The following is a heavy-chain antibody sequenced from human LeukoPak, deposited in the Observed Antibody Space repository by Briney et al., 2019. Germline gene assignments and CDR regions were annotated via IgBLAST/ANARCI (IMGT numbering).Heavy chain of an antibody. J-gene: IGHJ4*02. Sequence: SQTLSLTCTVSGGSISSGGYYWSWIRQHPGKGLEWIGYIYYSGSTYYNPSLKSRVTISVDTSKNQFSLKLSSVTAADTAVYYCASAYCTNGVCSPGVYYFDYWGQGTLVTVSS. CDR2: IYYSGST. V-gene: IGHV4-31*03. D-gene: IGHD2-8*01. CDR3: ASAYCTNGVCSPGVYYFDY. CDR1: GGSISSGGYY.